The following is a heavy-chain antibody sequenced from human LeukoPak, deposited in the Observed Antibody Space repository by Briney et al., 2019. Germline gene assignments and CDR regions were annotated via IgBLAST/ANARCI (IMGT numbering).Heavy chain of an antibody. CDR3: AKGGQLVQSGYFQH. Sequence: GGTLRLSCAASGFTFSSYGMSWVRQAPGKGLEWVSAISGSGGSTYYADSVKGRFTISRDNSKNTLYLQMNSLRAEDTAVYYCAKGGQLVQSGYFQHWGQGTLVTVSS. CDR1: GFTFSSYG. V-gene: IGHV3-23*01. D-gene: IGHD6-13*01. CDR2: ISGSGGST. J-gene: IGHJ1*01.